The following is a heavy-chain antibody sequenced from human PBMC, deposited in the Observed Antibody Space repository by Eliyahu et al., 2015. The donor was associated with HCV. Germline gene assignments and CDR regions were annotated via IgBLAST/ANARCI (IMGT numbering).Heavy chain of an antibody. CDR2: INAGNGNT. D-gene: IGHD3-10*01. Sequence: QVQLVQSGAEVKKPGASVKVSCKASGYTFTSYAMHWVRQAPGQRLEWMGWINAGNGNTKYSQKFQGRVTITRDTSASTAYMELSSLRSEDTAVYYCASSGTLTMVRGGTELSYYYGMDVWGQGTTVTVSS. V-gene: IGHV1-3*01. CDR3: ASSGTLTMVRGGTELSYYYGMDV. CDR1: GYTFTSYA. J-gene: IGHJ6*02.